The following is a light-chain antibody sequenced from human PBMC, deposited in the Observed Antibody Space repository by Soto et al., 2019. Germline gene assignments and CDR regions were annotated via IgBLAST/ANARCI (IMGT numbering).Light chain of an antibody. CDR1: QSINNW. Sequence: DIQMTQSPSTLSASVGDRVTITCRASQSINNWLAWYQQKPGKAPNLLIYKASSLESGVPSRFSGSGSGTEFTLPINSLQPDDFVTYYCQQYSNYFRTFGQGTKVDIK. J-gene: IGKJ1*01. V-gene: IGKV1-5*03. CDR2: KAS. CDR3: QQYSNYFRT.